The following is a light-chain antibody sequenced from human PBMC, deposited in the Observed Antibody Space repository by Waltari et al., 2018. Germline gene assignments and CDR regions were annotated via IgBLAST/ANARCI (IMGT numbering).Light chain of an antibody. Sequence: QSALTQPASVSGSPGQSITISCTGTSSDVGGSHSVSWYQQHPGKAPKVMIYDVSNRPSGVSNRFSGSKSGNTASLTISGLQAEDEAEYYCSSHTSNSIVVFGGGTKLTVL. V-gene: IGLV2-14*03. J-gene: IGLJ2*01. CDR2: DVS. CDR3: SSHTSNSIVV. CDR1: SSDVGGSHS.